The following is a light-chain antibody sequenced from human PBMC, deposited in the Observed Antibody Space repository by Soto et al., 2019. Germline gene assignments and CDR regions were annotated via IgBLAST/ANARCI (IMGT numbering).Light chain of an antibody. J-gene: IGKJ1*01. CDR2: DAS. CDR1: QSIDRY. V-gene: IGKV1-5*01. Sequence: DIQMTQSPSTLSAFVGDRVTISSRASQSIDRYLAWYQQKPGKAPKSLIYDASSLESGVPSRFSGSGSGTEFTLTISSLQPDDFATYYCQQYKTSLGAFGQGTEVEI. CDR3: QQYKTSLGA.